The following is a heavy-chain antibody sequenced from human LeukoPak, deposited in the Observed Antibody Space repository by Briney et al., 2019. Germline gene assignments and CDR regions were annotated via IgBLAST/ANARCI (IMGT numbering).Heavy chain of an antibody. D-gene: IGHD3-3*01. CDR3: AREGYDFWSGYRNYFDY. CDR1: GFTFSSYS. J-gene: IGHJ4*02. V-gene: IGHV3-48*01. Sequence: PGGSLRLSCAASGFTFSSYSMNWVRQAPGKGLEWVSYISSSSSTIYYADSVKGRFTISRDNAKNSLYLQMNSLRAEDTAVYYCAREGYDFWSGYRNYFDYWGQGTLATVSS. CDR2: ISSSSSTI.